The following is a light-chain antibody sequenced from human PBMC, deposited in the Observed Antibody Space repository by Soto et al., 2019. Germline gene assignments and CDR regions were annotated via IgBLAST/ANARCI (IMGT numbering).Light chain of an antibody. J-gene: IGKJ1*01. CDR3: QQYNNWPWT. CDR2: GAS. V-gene: IGKV3-15*01. CDR1: QSISDT. Sequence: EIVMTQSPATRSWSPFLRGTLSCRASQSISDTLAWYQQKPGQAPRLLIYGASKRATGFPARFSGSGSGTDFTLTISSLQSEDFAVYYCQQYNNWPWTFGQGTKVDI.